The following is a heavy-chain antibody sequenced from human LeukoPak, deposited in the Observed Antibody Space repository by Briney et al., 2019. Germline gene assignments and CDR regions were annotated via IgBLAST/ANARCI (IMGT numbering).Heavy chain of an antibody. V-gene: IGHV3-7*01. CDR3: ASWGSDWYNMNS. Sequence: GGSLRLSCAASGLTFNNYWMSWLRQAPGKGLEWVAHIGLDGSDKYYVDSMKGRFTISIDNAKNSLYLQMNSLGAEDTAVYYCASWGSDWYNMNSWGQGTLVTVSS. CDR2: IGLDGSDK. J-gene: IGHJ4*02. CDR1: GLTFNNYW. D-gene: IGHD6-19*01.